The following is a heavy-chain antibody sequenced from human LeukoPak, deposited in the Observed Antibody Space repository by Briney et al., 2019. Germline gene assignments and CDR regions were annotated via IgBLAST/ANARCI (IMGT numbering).Heavy chain of an antibody. D-gene: IGHD6-19*01. J-gene: IGHJ4*02. V-gene: IGHV4-39*01. Sequence: PSETLSLTCTVSGGSISNSNYYWGWIRQPPGKGLEWIGNIYYSGSTYYNPSLRSRVTISVDTSKNQFSLKLSSVTAADTAVYYCARHGGGIAVDYYFDYWGQGTLVTVSS. CDR1: GGSISNSNYY. CDR3: ARHGGGIAVDYYFDY. CDR2: IYYSGST.